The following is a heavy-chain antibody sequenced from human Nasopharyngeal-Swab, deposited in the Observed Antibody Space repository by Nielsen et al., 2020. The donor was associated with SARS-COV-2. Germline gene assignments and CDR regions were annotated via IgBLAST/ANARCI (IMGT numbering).Heavy chain of an antibody. D-gene: IGHD4-23*01. CDR3: AKLGGNSDGSYFDY. CDR2: ISYDGSNK. Sequence: GGSLRLSCAASGFTFSSYGMHWVRQAPGKWLEWVAVISYDGSNKYYADSVKGRFTISRDNSKNTLYLQMNSLRAEDTAVYYCAKLGGNSDGSYFDYWGQGTLVTVSS. V-gene: IGHV3-30*18. CDR1: GFTFSSYG. J-gene: IGHJ4*02.